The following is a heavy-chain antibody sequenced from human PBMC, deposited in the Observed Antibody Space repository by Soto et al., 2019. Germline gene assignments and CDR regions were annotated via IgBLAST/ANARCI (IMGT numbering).Heavy chain of an antibody. CDR3: SRVDPGETSPFDH. CDR2: IVVGSGNT. V-gene: IGHV1-58*01. Sequence: SVKVSCKASGFTFTNSAVQWVRQARGQRLEWIGWIVVGSGNTNYAQKFQERVTITRDMSTSTAYMELSSLRSEDTAVYYCSRVDPGETSPFDHWGQGTLVTVSS. J-gene: IGHJ4*02. CDR1: GFTFTNSA. D-gene: IGHD3-10*01.